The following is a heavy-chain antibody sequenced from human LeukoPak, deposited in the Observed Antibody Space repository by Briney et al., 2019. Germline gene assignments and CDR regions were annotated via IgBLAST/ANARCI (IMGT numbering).Heavy chain of an antibody. CDR1: GFTFSSYQ. Sequence: GWSLRLSCVVSGFTFSSYQMNWVRQAPGKWLEWVAYISTTGDNIQYTDSVKGRFTISRDNAKNSLYLQMNSLRAEDTAVYYCARDALVRGVYFDYWGQGSLVTVSS. CDR3: ARDALVRGVYFDY. J-gene: IGHJ4*02. V-gene: IGHV3-48*03. D-gene: IGHD3-10*01. CDR2: ISTTGDNI.